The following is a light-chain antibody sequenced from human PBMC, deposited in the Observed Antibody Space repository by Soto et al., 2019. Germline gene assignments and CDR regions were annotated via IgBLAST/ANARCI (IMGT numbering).Light chain of an antibody. Sequence: EVVLTQSPGTLAVSPGERATLPPRASQSVTINLAWYHQKPGQAPRLLIYGASTRATGIPARFSGSGSGTEFTLSISSLQSEDFGIYYCQQYNNWPQTFGQGTKVDI. J-gene: IGKJ1*01. CDR2: GAS. CDR3: QQYNNWPQT. CDR1: QSVTIN. V-gene: IGKV3-15*01.